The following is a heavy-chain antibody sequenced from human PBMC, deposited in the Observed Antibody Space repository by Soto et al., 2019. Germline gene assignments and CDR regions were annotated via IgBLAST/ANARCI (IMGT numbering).Heavy chain of an antibody. CDR1: GDSVTSNVW. V-gene: IGHV4-4*02. CDR3: ARDAAVPGESDRFDY. D-gene: IGHD6-13*01. J-gene: IGHJ4*02. Sequence: SETLSLTCAVSGDSVTSNVWWSWVRQPPGKGLEWIGEAYHNGLTNYSPSLKSRVSMSVDTSKNEFSLKMTSLTAADTAIYYCARDAAVPGESDRFDYWGQGTLVTV. CDR2: AYHNGLT.